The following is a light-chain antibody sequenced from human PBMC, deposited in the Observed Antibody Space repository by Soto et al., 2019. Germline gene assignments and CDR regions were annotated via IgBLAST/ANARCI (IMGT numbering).Light chain of an antibody. V-gene: IGKV3-20*01. CDR1: QSVSSSY. CDR3: QQYGSSYWT. CDR2: GAS. J-gene: IGKJ1*01. Sequence: EIVLTQSPGTLSLSPGERATLSCRASQSVSSSYLAWYQQKPDQPPRLLIYGASIRATGIPDRFSGSGSGTDFTLTISRLETEDFAVYYCQQYGSSYWTFGQGTKVEIK.